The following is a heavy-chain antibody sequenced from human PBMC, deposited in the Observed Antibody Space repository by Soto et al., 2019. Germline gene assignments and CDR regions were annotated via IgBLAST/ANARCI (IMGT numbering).Heavy chain of an antibody. Sequence: QVQLVQSGAEVKKPGASVKVSCKASGYTFTNYAINGVRQAPGQGREDMGWMNANSGKIGYVQKFQGRVTITSNTSISSAYMELSSLRFEDTAVYYWARGIPGYCGGATGYSGWFDPWGQGTLVTVSS. CDR1: GYTFTNYA. CDR3: ARGIPGYCGGATGYSGWFDP. V-gene: IGHV1-8*01. D-gene: IGHD2-15*01. J-gene: IGHJ5*02. CDR2: MNANSGKI.